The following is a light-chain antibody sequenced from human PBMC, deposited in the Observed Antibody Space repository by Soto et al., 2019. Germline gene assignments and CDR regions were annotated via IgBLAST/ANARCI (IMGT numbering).Light chain of an antibody. Sequence: EIVLTQSPGTLSLSPGERATLSCRASQSVSTRSLAWYQQKPGQAPRLLISGASSRAADNPDRFSGSGSGTDFTLTINRLEPEDFAVYYCQQYDSSPRTFGQGTKVE. CDR2: GAS. V-gene: IGKV3-20*01. J-gene: IGKJ1*01. CDR3: QQYDSSPRT. CDR1: QSVSTRS.